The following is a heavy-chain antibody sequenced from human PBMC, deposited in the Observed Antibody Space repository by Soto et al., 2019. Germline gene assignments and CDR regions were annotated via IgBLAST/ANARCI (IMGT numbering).Heavy chain of an antibody. CDR1: GGSISSGGYY. J-gene: IGHJ4*02. Sequence: SETLSLTCTVSGGSISSGGYYWSWIRQHPGKGLEWIGYIYYSGSTYYNPSLKSRVTISVDTSKNQFSLKLSSVTAADTAVYYCARDRTIAAADYFDYWGQGTLVTVSS. V-gene: IGHV4-31*03. D-gene: IGHD6-13*01. CDR2: IYYSGST. CDR3: ARDRTIAAADYFDY.